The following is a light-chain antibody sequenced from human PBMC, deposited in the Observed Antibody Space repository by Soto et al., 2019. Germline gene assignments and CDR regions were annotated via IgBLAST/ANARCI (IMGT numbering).Light chain of an antibody. CDR2: HVT. J-gene: IGLJ1*01. CDR1: SSDIGHYDY. Sequence: QSALAQPASVSGSPGQSITISCTGTSSDIGHYDYVSWYQQHPGKAPKLMIYHVTYRPSGVSNRYSGSRSGNSASLTISGLQADDEADYYCCSLTTSHTYVFGSGTKVTVL. CDR3: CSLTTSHTYV. V-gene: IGLV2-14*03.